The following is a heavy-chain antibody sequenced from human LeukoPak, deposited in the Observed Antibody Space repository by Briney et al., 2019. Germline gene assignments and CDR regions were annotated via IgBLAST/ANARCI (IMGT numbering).Heavy chain of an antibody. CDR1: GGSISRSNW. Sequence: SETLSLTCAVSGGSISRSNWWSWVRQPPGKGLEWIGEIYHSGSTNYNPSLKSRVTISVDKSKNQFSLKLSSVTAADTAVYYCARAPYCIGGSCRFDYWGQGTLVTVSS. CDR3: ARAPYCIGGSCRFDY. J-gene: IGHJ4*02. D-gene: IGHD2-15*01. V-gene: IGHV4-4*02. CDR2: IYHSGST.